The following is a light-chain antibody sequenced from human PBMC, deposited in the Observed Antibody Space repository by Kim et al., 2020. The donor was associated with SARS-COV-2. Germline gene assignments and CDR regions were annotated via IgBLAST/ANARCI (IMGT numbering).Light chain of an antibody. Sequence: ASVGERVTITCRASQSVSSWLAWYQQKPGKAPKLLIYDASSLESGVPSRFSGRGSGTEFTLTISSLQPDDFATYYCQQYNSYSYTFGQGTKLEI. V-gene: IGKV1-5*01. CDR2: DAS. J-gene: IGKJ2*01. CDR3: QQYNSYSYT. CDR1: QSVSSW.